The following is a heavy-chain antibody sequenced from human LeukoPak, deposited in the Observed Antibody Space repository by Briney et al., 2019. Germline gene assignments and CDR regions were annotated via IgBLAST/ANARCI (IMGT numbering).Heavy chain of an antibody. D-gene: IGHD4-17*01. Sequence: GRSLRLSCTTSGFTFGDYAMTWVRQAPGKGLEWVAVISYDGSNKYYADSVKGRFTISRDNSKNTLYLQMNSLRAEDTAVYYCAKEGDYGDYVLPPHFDYWGQGTLVTVSS. CDR3: AKEGDYGDYVLPPHFDY. CDR2: ISYDGSNK. J-gene: IGHJ4*02. V-gene: IGHV3-30*18. CDR1: GFTFGDYA.